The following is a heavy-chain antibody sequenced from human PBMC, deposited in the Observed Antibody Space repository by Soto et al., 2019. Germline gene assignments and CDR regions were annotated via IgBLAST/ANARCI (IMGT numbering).Heavy chain of an antibody. V-gene: IGHV1-8*01. J-gene: IGHJ6*02. CDR1: GYTFSNFD. CDR2: MNFNSGKT. Sequence: QVQLVQSGAEVKKPGASVKVSCKVAGYTFSNFDINWVRQATGHGLEWVGWMNFNSGKTGYAQKFQGRITMTRNSSISIAYMELSSLRSEDTAVYYCTRGYAVDVWGQGITVTVSS. CDR3: TRGYAVDV.